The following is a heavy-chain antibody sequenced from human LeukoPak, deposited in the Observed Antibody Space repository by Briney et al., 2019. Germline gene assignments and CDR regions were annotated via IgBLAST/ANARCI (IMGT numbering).Heavy chain of an antibody. CDR3: ARLQHLTLYY. CDR1: GFTFSSYA. CDR2: ISGSGGST. V-gene: IGHV3-23*01. D-gene: IGHD6-13*01. J-gene: IGHJ4*02. Sequence: GGSLRLSCAASGFTFSSYAMSWVRQAPGKGLEWVSAISGSGGSTYYADSVKGRFTISRDNSKNTLYLQMNSLRSEDTAVYYCARLQHLTLYYWGQGTLVTVSS.